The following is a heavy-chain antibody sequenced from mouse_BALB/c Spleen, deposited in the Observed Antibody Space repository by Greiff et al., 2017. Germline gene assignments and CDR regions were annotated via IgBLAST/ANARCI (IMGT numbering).Heavy chain of an antibody. CDR2: ISCYNGAT. CDR1: GYSFTGYY. CDR3: ARDDYDVGGGYAMDY. V-gene: IGHV1S34*01. Sequence: LVKTGASVKISCKASGYSFTGYYMHWVKQSHGKSLEWIGYISCYNGATSYNQKFKGKATFTVDTSSSTAYMQFNSLTSEDSAVYYCARDDYDVGGGYAMDYWGQGTSVTVSS. D-gene: IGHD2-4*01. J-gene: IGHJ4*01.